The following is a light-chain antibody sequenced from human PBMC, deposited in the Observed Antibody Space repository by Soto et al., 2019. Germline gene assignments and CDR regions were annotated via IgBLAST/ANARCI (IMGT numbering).Light chain of an antibody. CDR3: SSYTSSSTWV. J-gene: IGLJ3*02. CDR1: SSDIGGYNY. CDR2: EVS. V-gene: IGLV2-14*01. Sequence: QSVLTQPASVSGSPGQSITISCTGTSSDIGGYNYVSWYQQDPGKAPKLMIYEVSNRPSGVSNRLSGSKSGNTAYLTISGLQAEDEADYYCSSYTSSSTWVFGGGTKLTVL.